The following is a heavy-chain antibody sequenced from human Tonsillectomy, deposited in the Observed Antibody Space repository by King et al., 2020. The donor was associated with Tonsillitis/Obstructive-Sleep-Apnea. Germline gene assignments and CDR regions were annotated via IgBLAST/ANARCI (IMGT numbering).Heavy chain of an antibody. D-gene: IGHD2-2*01. Sequence: QLQESGPGLVKPSETLSLTCTVSGGSISSSTSCWGWIRQPPGKGLEWIGSFCYRGTTYYNPSLKSRVTISIDTSKNQFSLKLPSVTAADTALYYCASPYCSRTSCFWEWFDPWGQGTLVTVSS. CDR2: FCYRGTT. CDR3: ASPYCSRTSCFWEWFDP. CDR1: GGSISSSTSC. V-gene: IGHV4-39*01. J-gene: IGHJ5*02.